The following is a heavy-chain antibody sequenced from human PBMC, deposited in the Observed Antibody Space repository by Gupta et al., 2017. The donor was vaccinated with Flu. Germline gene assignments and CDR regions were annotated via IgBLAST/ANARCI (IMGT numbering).Heavy chain of an antibody. CDR2: IIPIFGTA. D-gene: IGHD2-15*01. J-gene: IGHJ4*02. V-gene: IGHV1-69*01. CDR3: ASYVVVVVAATDSFDY. Sequence: APGQGLEWMGGIIPIFGTANYAQKFQGRVTITADESTSTAYMELSSLRSEDTAVYYCASYVVVVVAATDSFDYWAREPWSPSPQ.